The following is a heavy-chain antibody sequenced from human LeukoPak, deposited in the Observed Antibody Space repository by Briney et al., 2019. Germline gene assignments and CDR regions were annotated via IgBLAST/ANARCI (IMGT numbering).Heavy chain of an antibody. D-gene: IGHD6-13*01. CDR1: GYTFTGYY. CDR2: INPNSGGT. Sequence: GASVKVSCKASGYTFTGYYMHWVRQAPGQGLEWMGWINPNSGGTNYAQKFQGRVTMTRDTSISTAYMELSRLRSDDTGVYYCARDLQQLLTYGPIWGQGTMVTVSS. CDR3: ARDLQQLLTYGPI. V-gene: IGHV1-2*02. J-gene: IGHJ3*02.